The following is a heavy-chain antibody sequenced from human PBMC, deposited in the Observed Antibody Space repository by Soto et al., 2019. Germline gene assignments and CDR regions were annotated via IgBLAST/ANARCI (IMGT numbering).Heavy chain of an antibody. V-gene: IGHV3-23*01. Sequence: PGGSLRLSCAASGFTFSSYAMSWVRQAPGKGLEWVSAISGSGGSTYYADSVKGRFTISRDNSKNTLYLQMNSLRAEDTAVYYCAKDFFPYCSGGSCYSKPVPYYFDYWGQGTLVTVSS. D-gene: IGHD2-15*01. J-gene: IGHJ4*02. CDR3: AKDFFPYCSGGSCYSKPVPYYFDY. CDR2: ISGSGGST. CDR1: GFTFSSYA.